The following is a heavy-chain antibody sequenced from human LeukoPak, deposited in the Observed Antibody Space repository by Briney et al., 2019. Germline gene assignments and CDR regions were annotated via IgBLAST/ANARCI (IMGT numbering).Heavy chain of an antibody. J-gene: IGHJ4*02. CDR2: MSPNSGNT. CDR1: GYTVTTYD. Sequence: ASVKVSCMASGYTVTTYDINWVRPATGQGLEWMGWMSPNSGNTGYAQKFQCRVTVTRNTSISTAYMELSSLRSEDTAVYYCARGLRYFDWLLSYWGQGTLVTVSS. V-gene: IGHV1-8*01. D-gene: IGHD3-9*01. CDR3: ARGLRYFDWLLSY.